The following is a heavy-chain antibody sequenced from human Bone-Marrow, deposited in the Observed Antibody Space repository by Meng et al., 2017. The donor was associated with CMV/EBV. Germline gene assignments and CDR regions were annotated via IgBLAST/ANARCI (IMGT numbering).Heavy chain of an antibody. V-gene: IGHV1-69*10. J-gene: IGHJ6*02. Sequence: SVKVSCKASGGTFSSYAISWVRQAPGQGLEWMGGIIPILGIANYAQKFQGRVTITADKSTSTAYMELSSLRAEDTAVYYCARARRGSTGLEYSSSKNYYYYGMDVWGQGTTVTVSS. CDR2: IIPILGIA. CDR1: GGTFSSYA. CDR3: ARARRGSTGLEYSSSKNYYYYGMDV. D-gene: IGHD6-6*01.